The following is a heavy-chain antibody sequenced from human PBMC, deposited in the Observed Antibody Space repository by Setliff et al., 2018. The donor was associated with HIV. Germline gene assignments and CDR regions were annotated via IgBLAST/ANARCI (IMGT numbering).Heavy chain of an antibody. Sequence: SETLSLTCTVSGGPISSSSYYWGWLRQHPGKGLEWIVSTYYSGSTYYNPSLKSRVTISVDTSKNQFSLKLSSMTAADTAVYYCASRYHYYDSSGYYRQVAFDIWGQGTMVTVSS. D-gene: IGHD3-22*01. V-gene: IGHV4-39*01. J-gene: IGHJ3*02. CDR2: TYYSGST. CDR1: GGPISSSSYY. CDR3: ASRYHYYDSSGYYRQVAFDI.